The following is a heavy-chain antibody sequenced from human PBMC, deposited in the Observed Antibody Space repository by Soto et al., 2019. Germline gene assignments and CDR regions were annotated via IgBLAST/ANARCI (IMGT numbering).Heavy chain of an antibody. CDR2: ISAYNGKT. V-gene: IGHV1-18*01. Sequence: VASVKVSCKASGYTFTSYGISWVRQAPGQGLEWMGWISAYNGKTNYAQKLQGRVTMTTDTSTSTAYMELGSLRSDDTAVYYCARDRDSSGYYYYGMDVWGQGTTVTVSS. CDR1: GYTFTSYG. D-gene: IGHD3-22*01. J-gene: IGHJ6*02. CDR3: ARDRDSSGYYYYGMDV.